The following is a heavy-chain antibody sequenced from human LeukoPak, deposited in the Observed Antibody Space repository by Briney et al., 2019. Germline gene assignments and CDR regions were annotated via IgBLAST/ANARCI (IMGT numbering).Heavy chain of an antibody. D-gene: IGHD3-22*01. Sequence: GGSLRLSCAASGFIFRSYGMHWVRQAPGKGLEWVAGIHYDGSKEYYADSVKGRITISRDNSKNTVYLQMNSLRAEDTAVFYCARDVWDSRGYYFDSWGQGTLVTVSS. V-gene: IGHV3-33*01. CDR1: GFIFRSYG. J-gene: IGHJ4*02. CDR3: ARDVWDSRGYYFDS. CDR2: IHYDGSKE.